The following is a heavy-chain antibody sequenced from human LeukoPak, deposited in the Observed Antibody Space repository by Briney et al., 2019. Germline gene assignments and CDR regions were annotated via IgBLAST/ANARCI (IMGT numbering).Heavy chain of an antibody. CDR2: INPAGSET. J-gene: IGHJ4*02. CDR1: GFSFSAYW. Sequence: GGSLRLSCAASGFSFSAYWMTWVRQAPGTGLEWVANINPAGSETYYVDPVKGRFSISRDNAKNSVYLQMNSLRAEDTAVYHCARFGYVAAVDVWGQGTPVTVSS. V-gene: IGHV3-7*01. CDR3: ARFGYVAAVDV. D-gene: IGHD2-15*01.